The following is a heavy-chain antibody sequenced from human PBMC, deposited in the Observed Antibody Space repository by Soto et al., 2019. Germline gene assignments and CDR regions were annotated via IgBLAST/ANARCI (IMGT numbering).Heavy chain of an antibody. CDR1: GFTFISYA. CDR2: ISGSGDTT. D-gene: IGHD1-20*01. CDR3: VALYKWNVRGDY. Sequence: EVQLLESGGGLVQPGDSLRLSCAASGFTFISYAMTWVRQAPGKGLEWVAGISGSGDTTYYADSVKGRFTISRDNSKNSVYLAINSLRAEDTAVYYCVALYKWNVRGDYWGQGTLVTVSS. J-gene: IGHJ4*02. V-gene: IGHV3-23*01.